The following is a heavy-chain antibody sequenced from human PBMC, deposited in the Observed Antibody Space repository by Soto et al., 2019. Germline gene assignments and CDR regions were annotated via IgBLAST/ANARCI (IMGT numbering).Heavy chain of an antibody. CDR3: ARVAYYYDSSGYFY. D-gene: IGHD3-22*01. CDR1: GFTFSSYS. Sequence: GGSLRFSCAASGFTFSSYSMHWVRQAPGKGLEWVSYISPSSSSIYYADSVKGRFTISRDNAKNSLYLQMNSLRAEDTAVYYCARVAYYYDSSGYFYWGQGTLVTVSS. V-gene: IGHV3-48*01. CDR2: ISPSSSSI. J-gene: IGHJ4*02.